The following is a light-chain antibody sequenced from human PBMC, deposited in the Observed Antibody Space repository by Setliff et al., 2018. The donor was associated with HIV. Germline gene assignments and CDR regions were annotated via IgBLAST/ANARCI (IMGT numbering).Light chain of an antibody. J-gene: IGLJ1*01. CDR3: SSYTTTSILD. Sequence: QSALPPPASVSGSPGQSITISCTGSTRDIGYFNYVSLYEQHPNKAPQLIIYDVKRRPSGVSDRFSSPMSGNTASLSISGLQAEDEADYYCSSYTTTSILDFGNGTKVTVL. CDR1: TRDIGYFNY. CDR2: DVK. V-gene: IGLV2-14*03.